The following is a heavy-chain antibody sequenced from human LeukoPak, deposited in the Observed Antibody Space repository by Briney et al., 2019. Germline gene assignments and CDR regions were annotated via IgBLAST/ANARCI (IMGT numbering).Heavy chain of an antibody. Sequence: SETLSLTCAVYGGSFSGYYWSWIRQPPGKGLEWIGEINHSGSTNYNPSLKSRVIISVDTSKNQFSLKLSSVTAADTAVYYCARQPLAGWFDPWGQGTLVTVSS. CDR3: ARQPLAGWFDP. D-gene: IGHD6-13*01. V-gene: IGHV4-34*01. CDR1: GGSFSGYY. J-gene: IGHJ5*02. CDR2: INHSGST.